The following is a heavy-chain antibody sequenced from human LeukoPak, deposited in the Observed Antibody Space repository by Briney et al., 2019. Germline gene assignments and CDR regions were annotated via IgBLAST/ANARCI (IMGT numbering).Heavy chain of an antibody. CDR3: ARHGGNSPVPYYFDY. J-gene: IGHJ4*02. V-gene: IGHV5-51*01. D-gene: IGHD3-16*01. CDR1: GYYFTTYW. Sequence: GESLQSSSKGAGYYFTTYWIGWVRPMPGKGVEWRGIIYPCDSETRYSPSFQGQVTISADKSISTPYLQWSSLKDSDTAMYYCARHGGNSPVPYYFDYWGQGTLVTVSS. CDR2: IYPCDSET.